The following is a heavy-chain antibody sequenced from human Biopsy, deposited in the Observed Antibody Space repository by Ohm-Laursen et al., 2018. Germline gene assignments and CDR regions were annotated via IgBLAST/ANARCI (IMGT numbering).Heavy chain of an antibody. D-gene: IGHD2-2*01. Sequence: PGTLSLTYAVYGGTYSGYYWSWIRQPPGKGLEWIGEVHHDGRANYNPSLKSRVTISGDMSKKQFSLKLSGVTAADTAVYYCARFIVPSLHCSNGVCPIRWFDPWGQGTLVTVFS. CDR1: GGTYSGYY. CDR3: ARFIVPSLHCSNGVCPIRWFDP. CDR2: VHHDGRA. J-gene: IGHJ5*02. V-gene: IGHV4-34*01.